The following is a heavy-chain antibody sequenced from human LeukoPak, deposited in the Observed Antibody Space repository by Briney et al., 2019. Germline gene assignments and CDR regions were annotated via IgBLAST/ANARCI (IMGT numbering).Heavy chain of an antibody. D-gene: IGHD6-13*01. V-gene: IGHV3-30*18. CDR2: ISYDGSNK. J-gene: IGHJ4*02. CDR1: GFTFSSYG. Sequence: GRSLRLSCAASGFTFSSYGMHWVRQAPGKGLEWVAVISYDGSNKYYADSVKGRFTISRGNSKNTLYLQMNSLRAEDTAVYYCAKSIRGIADFDYWGQGTLVTVSS. CDR3: AKSIRGIADFDY.